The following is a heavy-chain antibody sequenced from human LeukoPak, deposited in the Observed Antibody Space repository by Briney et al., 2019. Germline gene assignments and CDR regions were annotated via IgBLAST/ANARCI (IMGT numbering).Heavy chain of an antibody. J-gene: IGHJ4*02. CDR1: VYTFTGYY. CDR2: INPNMGGT. Sequence: ASLKVSREASVYTFTGYYMHWGPQTPRQGLGRMGWINPNMGGTNSAQTSQGRVTMTRDTSISTAYRELSRLRSDDTAVYYCASGYSSSWYLSGWGSLDYWGQGTLVTVSS. D-gene: IGHD6-13*01. V-gene: IGHV1-2*02. CDR3: ASGYSSSWYLSGWGSLDY.